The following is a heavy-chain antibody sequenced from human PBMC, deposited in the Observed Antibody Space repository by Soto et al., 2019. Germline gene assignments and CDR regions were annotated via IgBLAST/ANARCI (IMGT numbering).Heavy chain of an antibody. D-gene: IGHD3-22*01. CDR1: GFSFSMSS. CDR2: ISNDGSHK. Sequence: GSLRLSCAASGFSFSMSSIHWVRQTPGTGLEWVSVISNDGSHKYYADSVKGRFTVSRDNSKNTLYLQMNSLRAEDTAVFYCARVGFYDSGGSAYRSFRYYGMDVWGPGTTVTVSS. V-gene: IGHV3-30-3*01. CDR3: ARVGFYDSGGSAYRSFRYYGMDV. J-gene: IGHJ6*02.